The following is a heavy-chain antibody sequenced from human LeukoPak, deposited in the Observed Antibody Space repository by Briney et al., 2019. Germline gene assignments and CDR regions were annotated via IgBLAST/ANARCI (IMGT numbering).Heavy chain of an antibody. Sequence: SVKVSCKASGGTFSSYAISWVRQAPGQGLEWMGGIIPIFGTANYAQKFQGRVTITADESTSTAYMELSSLRSEDTALYYCAKGNIAELPAAPYYWGQGTLVTVSS. J-gene: IGHJ4*02. CDR2: IIPIFGTA. CDR1: GGTFSSYA. D-gene: IGHD2-2*01. CDR3: AKGNIAELPAAPYY. V-gene: IGHV1-69*13.